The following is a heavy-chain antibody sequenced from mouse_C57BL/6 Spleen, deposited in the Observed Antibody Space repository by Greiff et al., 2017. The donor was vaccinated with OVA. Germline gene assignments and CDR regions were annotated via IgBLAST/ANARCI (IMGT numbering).Heavy chain of an antibody. J-gene: IGHJ2*01. Sequence: VQLQQSGAELVRPGASVTLSCKASGYTFTDYEMHWVKQTPVHGLEWIGAIDPETGGTAYNQKFKGKAILTADKSSSTAYMELRSLTSEDSAVYYCTRGIDWEGYWGQGTTLTVAS. CDR2: IDPETGGT. D-gene: IGHD4-1*01. CDR3: TRGIDWEGY. V-gene: IGHV1-15*01. CDR1: GYTFTDYE.